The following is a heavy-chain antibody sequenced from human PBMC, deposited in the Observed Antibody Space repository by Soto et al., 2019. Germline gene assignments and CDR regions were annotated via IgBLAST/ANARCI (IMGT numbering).Heavy chain of an antibody. J-gene: IGHJ6*03. CDR3: ARAKYYDFWSGEIPYYYYYYMDV. Sequence: GGSLRLSCAASGFTFSSYGMHWVRQAPGKGLEWVAVIWYDGSNKYYADSVKGRFTISRDNSKNTLYLQMNSLRAEDTAVYYCARAKYYDFWSGEIPYYYYYYMDVWGKGTTVTVSS. CDR2: IWYDGSNK. CDR1: GFTFSSYG. V-gene: IGHV3-33*01. D-gene: IGHD3-3*01.